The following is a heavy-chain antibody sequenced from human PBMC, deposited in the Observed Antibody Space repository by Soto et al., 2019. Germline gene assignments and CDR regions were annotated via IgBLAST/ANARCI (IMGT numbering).Heavy chain of an antibody. J-gene: IGHJ4*02. CDR3: ARLYYDFWSGYPESYYFDY. D-gene: IGHD3-3*01. Sequence: SETLSLTCTVSGGSISSGDYYWSWIRQPPGKGLEWIGYIYYSGSTYYNPSLKSRVTISVDTSKNQFSLKLSSVTAADTAVYYCARLYYDFWSGYPESYYFDYWGQGTLVTVSS. CDR1: GGSISSGDYY. CDR2: IYYSGST. V-gene: IGHV4-30-4*01.